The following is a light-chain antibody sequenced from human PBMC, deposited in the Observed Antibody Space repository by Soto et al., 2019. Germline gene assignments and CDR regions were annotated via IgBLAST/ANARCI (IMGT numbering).Light chain of an antibody. CDR3: QQFNNYPIT. CDR2: AAS. CDR1: QGITNY. V-gene: IGKV1-9*01. Sequence: DVQLTQSPSFLSASVGDSVTITCRASQGITNYLAWYQQKPGKAPKLLIYAASTLQSEVPSRFSGSRSGTEFPLTISSLQPEDLASFFCQQFNNYPITFGQGTRLEIK. J-gene: IGKJ5*01.